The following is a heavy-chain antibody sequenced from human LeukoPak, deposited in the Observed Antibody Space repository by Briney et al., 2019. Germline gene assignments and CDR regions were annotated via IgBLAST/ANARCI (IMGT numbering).Heavy chain of an antibody. CDR3: TRQYGSGTQRFDF. V-gene: IGHV3-49*04. J-gene: IGHJ4*02. CDR1: GFTSGDFA. CDR2: VRRKAHGGTT. D-gene: IGHD3-10*01. Sequence: QPGRSLRLSCTTSGFTSGDFAMGWVRQAPGQGLEWVGFVRRKAHGGTTDYAASVKGRFTISRDDSNSVAYLQMNSLNTEDTALYYCTRQYGSGTQRFDFWGQGTLVTVSS.